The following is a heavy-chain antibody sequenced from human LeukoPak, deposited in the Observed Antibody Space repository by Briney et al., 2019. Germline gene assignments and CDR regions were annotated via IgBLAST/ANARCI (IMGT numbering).Heavy chain of an antibody. D-gene: IGHD6-19*01. V-gene: IGHV1-2*02. CDR2: INPNSGGT. CDR1: GYTFTDYY. J-gene: IGHJ5*02. CDR3: ARTPLRIAVAGSRRNWFDP. Sequence: ASVKVSCKASGYTFTDYYMHWVRQAPGQGFEWMGWINPNSGGTSYAQKFQGRVTMTRDTSISTAYMELSSLRSDDTAVYYCARTPLRIAVAGSRRNWFDPWGQGTLVTVSS.